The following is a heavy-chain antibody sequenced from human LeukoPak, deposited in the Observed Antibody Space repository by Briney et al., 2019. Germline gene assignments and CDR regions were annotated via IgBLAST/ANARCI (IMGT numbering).Heavy chain of an antibody. CDR2: IWYDGSNK. J-gene: IGHJ4*02. CDR3: ARDGNYDILTGYYPDFDY. CDR1: GFTFSSYG. Sequence: GRSLRLSCAASGFTFSSYGMHWVRQAPGKGLEWVAVIWYDGSNKYYADSVKGRFTISRDNSKNTLYLQMNSLRVEDTAVYYCARDGNYDILTGYYPDFDYWGQGTLVTVSS. V-gene: IGHV3-33*01. D-gene: IGHD3-9*01.